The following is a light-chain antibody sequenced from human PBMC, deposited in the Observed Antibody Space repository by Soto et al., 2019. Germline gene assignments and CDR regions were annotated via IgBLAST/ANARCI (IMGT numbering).Light chain of an antibody. CDR2: GAS. J-gene: IGKJ5*01. CDR3: QQYGSSSST. V-gene: IGKV3-20*01. Sequence: EIVLTQSPGTLSLSPGERATLSCRASQSVSSNSLAWYQQTPCQAPRLLLYGASSRATGIPDRCSGSGSGTDFTLTIIRLEPEDFAVYYCQQYGSSSSTFGQGTRLEIK. CDR1: QSVSSNS.